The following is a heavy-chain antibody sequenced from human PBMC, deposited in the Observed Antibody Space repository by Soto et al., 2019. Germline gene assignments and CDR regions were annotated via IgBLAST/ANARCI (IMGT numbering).Heavy chain of an antibody. CDR1: GYSINRGYY. CDR2: IYHRVAT. J-gene: IGHJ4*02. CDR3: ARYKYDRSAQDDEH. Sequence: SETLSLTCSVSGYSINRGYYWGWIRQAPGKGLEWIGSIYHRVATYYAPSLKARAAISLDTSNNHFTLRLTSVTVADTAIYYCARYKYDRSAQDDEHWGQGALVTVCS. V-gene: IGHV4-38-2*01. D-gene: IGHD3-22*01.